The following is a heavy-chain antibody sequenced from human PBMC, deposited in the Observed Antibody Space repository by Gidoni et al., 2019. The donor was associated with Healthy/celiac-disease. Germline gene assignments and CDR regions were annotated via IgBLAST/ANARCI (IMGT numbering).Heavy chain of an antibody. V-gene: IGHV1-18*01. J-gene: IGHJ6*02. Sequence: QVQLVQSGAEVKKPGASVKVSCKASGYTFTSYGISWVRQAPGQGLEWMGWISAYNGNTNYAQKLQGRVTMTTDTSTSTAYMELRSLRSDDTAVYYCARDHVNFDWLSSAYYYYGMDVWGQGTTVTVSS. D-gene: IGHD3-9*01. CDR1: GYTFTSYG. CDR3: ARDHVNFDWLSSAYYYYGMDV. CDR2: ISAYNGNT.